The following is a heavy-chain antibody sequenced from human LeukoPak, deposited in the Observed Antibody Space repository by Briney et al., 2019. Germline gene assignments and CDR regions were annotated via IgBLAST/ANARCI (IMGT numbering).Heavy chain of an antibody. CDR2: ISSSGTTI. CDR3: ARDLGDYHGMDV. J-gene: IGHJ6*02. V-gene: IGHV3-48*03. Sequence: GGSLRLSCAASRFTFSSYEMNWVRQAPGKGLEWVSYISSSGTTIYYADSVQGRFTISRDNAKNSLFLQMNSLRDEDTAVYYCARDLGDYHGMDVWGQGTTVTVSS. D-gene: IGHD3-16*01. CDR1: RFTFSSYE.